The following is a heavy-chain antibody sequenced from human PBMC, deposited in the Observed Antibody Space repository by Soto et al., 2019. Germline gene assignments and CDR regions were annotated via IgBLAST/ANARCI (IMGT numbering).Heavy chain of an antibody. Sequence: SETLSLTCTVSGGSISSYYWSWIRQPPGKGLEWIGYIYYSGSTNYNPSLKSRVTISVDTSKNQFSLKLSSVTAADTAVYYCARFTYYYEYYFDYWGQGTLVTVSS. V-gene: IGHV4-59*01. D-gene: IGHD3-22*01. CDR2: IYYSGST. CDR3: ARFTYYYEYYFDY. CDR1: GGSISSYY. J-gene: IGHJ4*02.